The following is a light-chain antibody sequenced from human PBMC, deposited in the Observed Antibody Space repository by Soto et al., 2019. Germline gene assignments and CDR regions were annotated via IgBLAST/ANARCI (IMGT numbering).Light chain of an antibody. Sequence: QSSLGHPASVSWSPGHSITIACTGTSSDIGGYDYVSWYQQRPGKAPKLMIYEVRYRPSGVSNRFSGSKSGNTASLTISGLQAEDEADYYCCSYTRTSTHYLFGSGTKVTVL. CDR1: SSDIGGYDY. CDR3: CSYTRTSTHYL. J-gene: IGLJ1*01. V-gene: IGLV2-14*01. CDR2: EVR.